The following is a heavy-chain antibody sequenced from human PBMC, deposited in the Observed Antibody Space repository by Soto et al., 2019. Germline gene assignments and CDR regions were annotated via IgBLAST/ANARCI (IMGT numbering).Heavy chain of an antibody. D-gene: IGHD3-22*01. J-gene: IGHJ4*02. V-gene: IGHV1-69*02. CDR2: IIPILGIA. CDR1: GGTFSSYT. CDR3: ARGYYRYYFDY. Sequence: EASVKVSCKASGGTFSSYTSSWVRQAPGQGLEWMGRIIPILGIANYAQKFQGRVTITADKSTSTAYMELSSLRSEDTAVYYCARGYYRYYFDYWGQGTLVTVSS.